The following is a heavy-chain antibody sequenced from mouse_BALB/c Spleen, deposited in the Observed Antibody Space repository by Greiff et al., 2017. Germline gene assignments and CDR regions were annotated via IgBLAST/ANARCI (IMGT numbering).Heavy chain of an antibody. Sequence: VQLQQSGAELAKPGASVKMSCKASGYTFTSYWMHWVKQRPGQGLEWIGYINPSTGYTEYNQKFKDKATLTADKSSSTAYMQLSSLTSEDTAVYYCAESEDYYGSSLFAYWGQGTLVTVSA. CDR3: AESEDYYGSSLFAY. V-gene: IGHV1-7*01. CDR1: GYTFTSYW. CDR2: INPSTGYT. D-gene: IGHD1-1*01. J-gene: IGHJ3*01.